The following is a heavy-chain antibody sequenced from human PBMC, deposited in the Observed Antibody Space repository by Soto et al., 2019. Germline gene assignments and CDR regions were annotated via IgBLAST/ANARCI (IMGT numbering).Heavy chain of an antibody. V-gene: IGHV3-11*05. CDR2: ISGSSRYT. CDR1: GFTFSDHY. Sequence: QVQLVESGGGLVKPGGSLRLSCAASGFTFSDHYMSWIRKAPGKGLEWVSYISGSSRYTNYADSVKGRFIISRDNPKNPLYLQMDTLRADDTAMYYCARDASLVVADEMGWFDPWGQGILVTVSS. J-gene: IGHJ5*02. D-gene: IGHD2-8*02. CDR3: ARDASLVVADEMGWFDP.